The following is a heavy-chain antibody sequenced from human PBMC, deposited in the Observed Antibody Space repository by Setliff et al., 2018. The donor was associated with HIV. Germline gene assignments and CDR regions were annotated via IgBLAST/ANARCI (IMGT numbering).Heavy chain of an antibody. CDR1: GYTFTGYY. V-gene: IGHV1-2*02. J-gene: IGHJ6*03. CDR3: ATCGLSPDSYFFYYMDD. Sequence: ASVKVSCKASGYTFTGYYIHWVRRAPGQGLEWVGWINPSSGGTNYAPKFQGRVTMTRDKSISTAYMELSSLRSDDTAVYYCATCGLSPDSYFFYYMDDWGQGTPVTVSS. CDR2: INPSSGGT. D-gene: IGHD6-25*01.